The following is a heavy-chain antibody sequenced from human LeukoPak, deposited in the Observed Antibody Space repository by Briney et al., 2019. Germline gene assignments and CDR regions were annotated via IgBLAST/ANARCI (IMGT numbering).Heavy chain of an antibody. Sequence: GGSLRLSCAASGFTFSSYGMHWVRQAPGKGLEWVAFIRYDGSNKYYADSVKGRFTISRDNSKNTLYLQMNSLRAEDTAVYYCAKEHDIVVVYYFDYWGQGTLVTVSS. J-gene: IGHJ4*02. CDR1: GFTFSSYG. CDR2: IRYDGSNK. CDR3: AKEHDIVVVYYFDY. V-gene: IGHV3-30*02. D-gene: IGHD2-2*01.